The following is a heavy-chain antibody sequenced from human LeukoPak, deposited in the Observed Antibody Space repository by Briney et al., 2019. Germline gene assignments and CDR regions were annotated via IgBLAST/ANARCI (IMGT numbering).Heavy chain of an antibody. CDR2: IIPIFGTA. Sequence: GASVKVSCKASGGTFSSYAISWVRQAPGQGLEWMGGIIPIFGTANYAQKFQGRVTITADESTSTAYMELSCLRSEDTAVYYCARDASSLILEWLSPPTAFDIWGQGTMVTVSS. V-gene: IGHV1-69*01. CDR1: GGTFSSYA. D-gene: IGHD3-3*01. J-gene: IGHJ3*02. CDR3: ARDASSLILEWLSPPTAFDI.